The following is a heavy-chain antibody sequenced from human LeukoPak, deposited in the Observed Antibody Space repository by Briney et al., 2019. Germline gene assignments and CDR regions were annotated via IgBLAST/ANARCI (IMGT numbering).Heavy chain of an antibody. V-gene: IGHV3-53*01. CDR2: IYSGGST. D-gene: IGHD3-22*01. Sequence: GGSLRLSCAASGFTFSSNYMSWVRQAPGKGLEWVSVIYSGGSTYYADSVKGRFTISRDNSKNTLYLQMNSLRAEDTAVYYCSRDRVYYYDSSGYYDIWGQGTMVTVSS. J-gene: IGHJ3*02. CDR3: SRDRVYYYDSSGYYDI. CDR1: GFTFSSNY.